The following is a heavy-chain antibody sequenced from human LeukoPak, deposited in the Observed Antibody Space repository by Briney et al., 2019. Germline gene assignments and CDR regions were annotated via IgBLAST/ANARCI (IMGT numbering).Heavy chain of an antibody. CDR1: GFTFSSYW. CDR3: AKVASGSYYNWPFDY. V-gene: IGHV3-23*01. CDR2: ISSIDGST. Sequence: GRSLRLSCAASGFTFSSYWMSWVRQAPGKGLEWVSGISSIDGSTYYADSVKGRFTVSRDNSKNTLYLQMNSLRAEDTAVYYCAKVASGSYYNWPFDYWGQGTLVTVSS. J-gene: IGHJ4*02. D-gene: IGHD1-26*01.